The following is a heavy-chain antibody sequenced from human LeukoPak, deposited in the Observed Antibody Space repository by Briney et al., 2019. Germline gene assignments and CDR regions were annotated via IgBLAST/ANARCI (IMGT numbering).Heavy chain of an antibody. CDR1: GGSISSGDYY. V-gene: IGHV4-30-4*08. CDR3: ARDLPRTLTTFDI. J-gene: IGHJ3*02. CDR2: IYYSGST. Sequence: SQTLSLTCTVSGGSISSGDYYWSWIRQPPGKGLEWIGYIYYSGSTYYNPSLKSRVTISVDTSKNQFSLKPSSVTAADTAVYYCARDLPRTLTTFDIWGQGTMVTVSS. D-gene: IGHD3-9*01.